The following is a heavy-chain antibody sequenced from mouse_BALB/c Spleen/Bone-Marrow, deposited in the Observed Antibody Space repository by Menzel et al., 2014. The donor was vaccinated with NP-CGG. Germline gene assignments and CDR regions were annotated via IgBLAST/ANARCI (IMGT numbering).Heavy chain of an antibody. D-gene: IGHD4-1*01. CDR3: ATLTGTFNY. J-gene: IGHJ3*01. Sequence: EVQRVESGAELVKPGASVKLSCTTSGFNIKDPYIHWVKQRPEQGLEWIGRIDPANYNTQYDPKFQGKATITADTPSNAAYLQLNGLTSEDTAVYYCATLTGTFNYWGQGTPVTVSA. CDR1: GFNIKDPY. CDR2: IDPANYNT. V-gene: IGHV14-3*02.